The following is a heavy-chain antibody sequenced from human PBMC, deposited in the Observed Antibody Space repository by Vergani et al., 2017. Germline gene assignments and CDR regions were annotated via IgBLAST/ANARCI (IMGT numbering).Heavy chain of an antibody. CDR2: IIPIIRLA. V-gene: IGHV1-69*02. CDR3: ARVSPGDNSGWEPFDY. J-gene: IGHJ4*02. D-gene: IGHD6-19*01. Sequence: QVHLEQSGTEVKKPGSSVKVSCKVSGDIFTNYTVTWVRQAPGQGLEWMGRIIPIIRLATSAQKFQDRVKITRDTSTNTVYMEMNNLRSEDTAVYYCARVSPGDNSGWEPFDYWGQGTLVTVSS. CDR1: GDIFTNYT.